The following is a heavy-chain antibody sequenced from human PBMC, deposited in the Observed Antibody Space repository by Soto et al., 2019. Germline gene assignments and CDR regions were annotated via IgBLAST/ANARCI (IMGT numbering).Heavy chain of an antibody. CDR3: PPGRGDLLY. CDR2: IKSKTDGGTT. Sequence: EVQLVESGGGLVKPGGSLRLSCAASGFTFSNAWMNWVRQAPGKGLEWVGRIKSKTDGGTTDYAAPVKDRFTISRDDSKTTLNLKRTTRKPEDTAVYSCPPGRGDLLYWGQGTLVTVSS. D-gene: IGHD1-26*01. V-gene: IGHV3-15*07. CDR1: GFTFSNAW. J-gene: IGHJ4*02.